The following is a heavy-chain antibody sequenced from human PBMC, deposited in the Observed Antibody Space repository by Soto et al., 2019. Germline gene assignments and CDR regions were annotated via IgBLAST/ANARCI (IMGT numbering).Heavy chain of an antibody. D-gene: IGHD1-1*01. Sequence: QVQLVQSGAEVRKPGASVKVSCEASGYTFTSYDIYWVRQATGQGLEWMGWMNPNTGNSGYAQKFQGRVTMTRGTSISTAHMELRSLRLGDTAVYYCARRAETNGWNGFGADKYYFDFWGQGTLVTVSS. V-gene: IGHV1-8*01. CDR2: MNPNTGNS. CDR1: GYTFTSYD. CDR3: ARRAETNGWNGFGADKYYFDF. J-gene: IGHJ4*02.